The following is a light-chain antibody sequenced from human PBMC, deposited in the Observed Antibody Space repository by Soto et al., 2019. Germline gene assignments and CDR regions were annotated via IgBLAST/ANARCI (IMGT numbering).Light chain of an antibody. CDR1: QSISSR. CDR2: KAS. V-gene: IGKV1-5*03. Sequence: DIQMTQSPSTLSASVGDRVTITCRASQSISSRLAWYQQKPGKAPKLLIYKASDLEGGVPSRFSGSGSGTEFTLNISSLQPDDLATYYWQQYHKFWTFGQGTRLEIK. CDR3: QQYHKFWT. J-gene: IGKJ1*01.